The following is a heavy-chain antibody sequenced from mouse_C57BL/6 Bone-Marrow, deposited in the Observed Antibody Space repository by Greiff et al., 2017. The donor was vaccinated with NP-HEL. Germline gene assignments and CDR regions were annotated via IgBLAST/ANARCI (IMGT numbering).Heavy chain of an antibody. D-gene: IGHD1-1*01. CDR2: IYPGGGYT. CDR1: GYTFTNYW. CDR3: ARYGYGSSYWYFDV. Sequence: VHLVESGAELVRPGPSVKMSCKASGYTFTNYWIGWAKQRPGHGLEWIGDIYPGGGYTNYNEKFKGKATLTADKSSSTAYMQFSSLTSEDSAIYYCARYGYGSSYWYFDVWGTGTTVTVSS. V-gene: IGHV1-63*01. J-gene: IGHJ1*03.